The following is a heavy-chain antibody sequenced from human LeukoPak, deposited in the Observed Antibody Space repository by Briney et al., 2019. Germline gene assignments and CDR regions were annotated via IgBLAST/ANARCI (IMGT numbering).Heavy chain of an antibody. CDR3: AKDQPHIVGATSNFDY. CDR2: ISGSGGST. V-gene: IGHV3-23*01. D-gene: IGHD1-26*01. Sequence: GGSLRLSCAASGFTFSSYAMSWVRRAPGKGQEWVSAISGSGGSTYYADSVKGRFTISRDNSKNTLYLQMDSLRAEDTAVYYCAKDQPHIVGATSNFDYWRQGTLVTVPS. CDR1: GFTFSSYA. J-gene: IGHJ4*02.